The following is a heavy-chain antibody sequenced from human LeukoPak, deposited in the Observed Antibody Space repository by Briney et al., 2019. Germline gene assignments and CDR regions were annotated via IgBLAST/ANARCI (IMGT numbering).Heavy chain of an antibody. Sequence: ASVKVSCKASGYTFTSYDINWVRQAPGQGLEWMGWMNPNSGNTGYAQKFQGRVTMTRNTSISTAYMELGSLRSEDTAVYYCARRAVIAAAGTIGYWGQGTLVTVSS. D-gene: IGHD6-13*01. CDR3: ARRAVIAAAGTIGY. J-gene: IGHJ4*02. CDR1: GYTFTSYD. CDR2: MNPNSGNT. V-gene: IGHV1-8*01.